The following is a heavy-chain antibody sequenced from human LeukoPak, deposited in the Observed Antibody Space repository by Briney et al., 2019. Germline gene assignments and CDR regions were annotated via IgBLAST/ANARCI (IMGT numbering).Heavy chain of an antibody. J-gene: IGHJ3*02. D-gene: IGHD3-22*01. CDR1: GYTFIDYY. CDR3: AREYYDTTGRKHAFDI. CDR2: IDPDSGGT. Sequence: ASVKVSCKASGYTFIDYYIHWVRQAPGQGLEWMGRIDPDSGGTSYAQKFQGRVTMTRDTSISTASMELSRLRSDDTAVYYCAREYYDTTGRKHAFDIWGQGTMVTVSP. V-gene: IGHV1-2*02.